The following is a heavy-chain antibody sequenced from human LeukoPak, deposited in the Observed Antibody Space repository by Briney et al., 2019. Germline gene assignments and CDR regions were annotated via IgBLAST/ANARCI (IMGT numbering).Heavy chain of an antibody. CDR3: AKVKRVRGVSPPDY. V-gene: IGHV3-23*01. CDR1: GFTFSSYE. D-gene: IGHD3-10*01. J-gene: IGHJ4*02. CDR2: ISGTGGTT. Sequence: GGTLRLSCAASGFTFSSYEMNWVRQAPGKGLEWVSGISGTGGTTYYADSVKGRFTISRDNSKNTLYLQMNSLRAEDTAVYYCAKVKRVRGVSPPDYWGQGTLVTVSS.